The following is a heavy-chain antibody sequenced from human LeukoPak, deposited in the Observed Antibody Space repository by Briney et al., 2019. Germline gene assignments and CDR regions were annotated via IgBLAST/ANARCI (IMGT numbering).Heavy chain of an antibody. V-gene: IGHV4-59*01. CDR2: IYYSGST. Sequence: SETLSLTCTVSGGSISSYYWSWIRQPPGKGLEWIGYIYYSGSTNYNPSLKSRVTISVDTSKNQFSLKLSSVTAADTAVYYCARDPWATFWGQGTLVTVSS. D-gene: IGHD5-24*01. CDR3: ARDPWATF. J-gene: IGHJ4*02. CDR1: GGSISSYY.